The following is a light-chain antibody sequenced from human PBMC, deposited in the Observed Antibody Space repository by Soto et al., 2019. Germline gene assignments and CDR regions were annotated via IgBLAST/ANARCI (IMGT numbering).Light chain of an antibody. Sequence: QLVLTQSPSASASLGASVKLTCTLSSGHSSYAIAWHQQQPEKGPRYLMNLNSDGSHSKGDGNPDRFSGSSSGAERYLTISRLQSEDEADYYCQTWGTGFRVFGGGTKLTVL. CDR2: LNSDGSH. CDR1: SGHSSYA. J-gene: IGLJ3*02. V-gene: IGLV4-69*01. CDR3: QTWGTGFRV.